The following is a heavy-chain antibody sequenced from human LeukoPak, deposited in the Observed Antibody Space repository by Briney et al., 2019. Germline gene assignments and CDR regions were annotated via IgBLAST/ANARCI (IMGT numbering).Heavy chain of an antibody. CDR3: ARWTPGIAAAGTWPGLGWFDP. CDR2: IYYSGST. Sequence: PSETLSLTCTVSGGSISSYYWSWIRQPPGKGLEWIGYIYYSGSTNYNPSLKSRVTISVDTSKNQFSLKLSSVTAADTAVYYCARWTPGIAAAGTWPGLGWFDPWGQGTLVTVSS. D-gene: IGHD6-13*01. CDR1: GGSISSYY. J-gene: IGHJ5*02. V-gene: IGHV4-59*01.